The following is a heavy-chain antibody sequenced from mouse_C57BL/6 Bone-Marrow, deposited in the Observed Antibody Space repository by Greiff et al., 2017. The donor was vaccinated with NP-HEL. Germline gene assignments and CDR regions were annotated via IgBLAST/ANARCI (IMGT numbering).Heavy chain of an antibody. CDR1: GFTFSSYA. CDR3: ARDPLYYGSSYWYFDV. V-gene: IGHV5-4*01. J-gene: IGHJ1*03. CDR2: ISDGGSYT. Sequence: EVQVVESGGGLVKPGGSLKLSCAASGFTFSSYAMSWVRQTPEKRLEWVATISDGGSYTYYPDNVKGRFTISRDNAKNNLYLQMSHLKSEDTAMYYCARDPLYYGSSYWYFDVWGTGTTVTVSS. D-gene: IGHD1-1*01.